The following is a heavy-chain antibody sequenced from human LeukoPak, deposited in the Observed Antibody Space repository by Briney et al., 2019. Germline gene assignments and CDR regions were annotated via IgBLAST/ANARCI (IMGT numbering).Heavy chain of an antibody. Sequence: ASVKVSCKASGYTFTSYYMHWVRQAPGQGLEWMGIINPRGSSTNYAQKFQGRVTMTRDTPTSTFYMELSSLRSEDTAVYYCARGDILTGVFDYWGQGTLVTVSS. D-gene: IGHD3-9*01. CDR2: INPRGSST. J-gene: IGHJ4*02. V-gene: IGHV1-46*01. CDR3: ARGDILTGVFDY. CDR1: GYTFTSYY.